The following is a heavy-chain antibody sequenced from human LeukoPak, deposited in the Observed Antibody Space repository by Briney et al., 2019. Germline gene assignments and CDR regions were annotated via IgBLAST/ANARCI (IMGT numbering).Heavy chain of an antibody. CDR1: GGSFSGYY. CDR2: INHSGST. CDR3: ARGYCSSTSCYVPYWFDP. D-gene: IGHD2-2*01. V-gene: IGHV4-34*01. Sequence: SETLSLTCAVYGGSFSGYYWSWIRQPPGKGLEWIGEINHSGSTSYNPSLKSRVTISVDTSKNQFSLKLSSVTAADTAVYYCARGYCSSTSCYVPYWFDPWGQGTLVTVSS. J-gene: IGHJ5*02.